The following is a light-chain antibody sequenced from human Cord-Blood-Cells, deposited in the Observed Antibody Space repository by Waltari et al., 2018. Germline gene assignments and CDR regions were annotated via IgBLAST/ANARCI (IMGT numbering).Light chain of an antibody. J-gene: IGKJ2*01. V-gene: IGKV1-39*01. Sequence: DIQMTQSPSSLSASVGDRVTITCRASQSISSYLNWYQQKPGKAPKLLIYAASSLQSGVPSRSSGSGSGTDFTRTISSLQPEDFATYYCQQRYSTPYTVGQGTKLEIK. CDR2: AAS. CDR3: QQRYSTPYT. CDR1: QSISSY.